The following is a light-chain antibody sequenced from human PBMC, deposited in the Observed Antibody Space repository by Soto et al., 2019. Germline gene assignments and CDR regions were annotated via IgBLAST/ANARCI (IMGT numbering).Light chain of an antibody. V-gene: IGLV1-44*01. J-gene: IGLJ3*02. Sequence: QSVLTQSPSASGTPGQRVTISCSGDSSNIGSNTVNWYQQLPGTAPKLLISGNNQRPSGVPDRFSGSKSGTSASLAISALQSEDEADYYCATWDDSLNGVVFGGGTKVTVL. CDR2: GNN. CDR3: ATWDDSLNGVV. CDR1: SSNIGSNT.